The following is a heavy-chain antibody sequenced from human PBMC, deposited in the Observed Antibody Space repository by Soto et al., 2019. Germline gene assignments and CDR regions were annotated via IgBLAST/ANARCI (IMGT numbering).Heavy chain of an antibody. V-gene: IGHV1-18*04. CDR2: IIADNGNT. CDR1: GYTFTSYG. J-gene: IGHJ3*02. CDR3: AWDGYNYRYAFDI. D-gene: IGHD5-12*01. Sequence: QVQLVQSGAEVKKPGSSVKVSCKASGYTFTSYGISWVRQAPGQGLEWMGWIIADNGNTNYAQKLKGRVTMTTDTSTSTAYMELRSLRSDATAADDCAWDGYNYRYAFDIWGQGTMVTVSS.